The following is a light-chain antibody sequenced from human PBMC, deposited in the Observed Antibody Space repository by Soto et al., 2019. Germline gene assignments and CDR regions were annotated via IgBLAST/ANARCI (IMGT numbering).Light chain of an antibody. Sequence: EIVMTQSPVTLSVSPGERATLSCRASQSVSSNLAWYQQKPGQAPRLLTYGASTRATGIPARFSGSGSGTEFTLTISSLQSEDFAVYYCQQYNKWPWTFGQGTKVDIK. V-gene: IGKV3-15*01. CDR3: QQYNKWPWT. J-gene: IGKJ1*01. CDR2: GAS. CDR1: QSVSSN.